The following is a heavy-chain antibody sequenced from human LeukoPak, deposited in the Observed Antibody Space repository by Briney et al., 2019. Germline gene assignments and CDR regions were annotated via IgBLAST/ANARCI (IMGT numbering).Heavy chain of an antibody. D-gene: IGHD6-13*01. CDR2: IYHSGST. V-gene: IGHV4-38-2*01. Sequence: SETLSLTCAVSGHSISSGYYWGWIRQPPGKGLEWIGSIYHSGSTYYNPSLKSRVIISVDTSKDQFSLKLSSVTAADTAVYYCARPNSSSWYYFDYWGQGTLVTVSS. J-gene: IGHJ4*02. CDR1: GHSISSGYY. CDR3: ARPNSSSWYYFDY.